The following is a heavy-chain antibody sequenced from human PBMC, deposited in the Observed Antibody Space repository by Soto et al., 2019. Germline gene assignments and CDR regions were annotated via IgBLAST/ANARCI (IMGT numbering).Heavy chain of an antibody. CDR1: GFTFSDHY. CDR2: IRNRPNSYTT. V-gene: IGHV3-72*01. J-gene: IGHJ4*02. Sequence: GGSLRLSCAASGFTFSDHYMDWVRQAPGKGLEWVGRIRNRPNSYTTQYAASVKGRFAVLKDDSENLVYLQMNDLKTEDTAVYYCVRDSGRGFYFDYWGQGAQVTVSS. CDR3: VRDSGRGFYFDY. D-gene: IGHD3-10*01.